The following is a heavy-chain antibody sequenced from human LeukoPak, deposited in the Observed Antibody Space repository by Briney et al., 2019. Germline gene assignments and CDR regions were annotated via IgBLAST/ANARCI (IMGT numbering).Heavy chain of an antibody. CDR2: ISYDGSNK. Sequence: GGSLRLSCAASGFTFSSYGMHWVRQAPGKGLEWVAVISYDGSNKYYADSVKGRFTISGDNSKNTLYLQMNSLRAEDTAVYYCAKWDLGDYDYWGQGTLVTVSS. D-gene: IGHD1-26*01. CDR3: AKWDLGDYDY. J-gene: IGHJ4*02. CDR1: GFTFSSYG. V-gene: IGHV3-30*18.